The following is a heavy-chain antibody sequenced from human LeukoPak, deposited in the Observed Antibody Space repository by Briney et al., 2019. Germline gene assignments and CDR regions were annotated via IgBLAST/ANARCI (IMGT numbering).Heavy chain of an antibody. D-gene: IGHD6-13*01. J-gene: IGHJ6*03. Sequence: PGGSLRLSCAASGFTFDDYGMSWVRQAPGQGLEWVCGINWNGGSTGYADSVKGRFTISRDNAKNSLYLQMNSLRAEDTALYYCARVTLYSSSWYKSLYYYYYYMDVWGKGTTVTVSS. CDR2: INWNGGST. CDR3: ARVTLYSSSWYKSLYYYYYYMDV. CDR1: GFTFDDYG. V-gene: IGHV3-20*04.